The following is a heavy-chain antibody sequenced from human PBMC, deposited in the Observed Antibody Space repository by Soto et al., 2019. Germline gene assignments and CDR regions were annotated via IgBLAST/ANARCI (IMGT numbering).Heavy chain of an antibody. CDR3: AIAAYCLGATCYSGYNWFDP. V-gene: IGHV1-24*01. D-gene: IGHD2-21*02. J-gene: IGHJ5*02. CDR1: GYTLSEVS. CDR2: FDPENDET. Sequence: QVQLVQSGAVVRKPGASVTVSCKVSGYTLSEVSIHWVRQTPGKGLEWMGGFDPENDETSYAQKFQGRVTLTEDTSTDTAYLELSSLSSEDTAIYYCAIAAYCLGATCYSGYNWFDPWGQGTQVTVSS.